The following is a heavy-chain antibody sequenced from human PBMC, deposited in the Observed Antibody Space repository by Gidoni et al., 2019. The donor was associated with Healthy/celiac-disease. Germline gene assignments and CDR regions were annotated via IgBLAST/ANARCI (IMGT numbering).Heavy chain of an antibody. V-gene: IGHV1-69*01. D-gene: IGHD3-22*01. Sequence: QGLEWMGGIMPIFGTAHYAQKFQVRATITADESTSTANMKLSSLRSEDTAVYYWARGGVDTGMGGYYYDSSGYSPFDYWGQGTLVTVSS. J-gene: IGHJ4*02. CDR2: IMPIFGTA. CDR3: ARGGVDTGMGGYYYDSSGYSPFDY.